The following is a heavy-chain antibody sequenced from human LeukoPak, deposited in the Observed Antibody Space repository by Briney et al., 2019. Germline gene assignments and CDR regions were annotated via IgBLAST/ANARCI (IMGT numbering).Heavy chain of an antibody. D-gene: IGHD6-19*01. CDR3: SNAVYSSGWIDY. CDR1: GYTFTGYY. V-gene: IGHV1-2*02. Sequence: ASVKLSCKASGYTFTGYYLHWVRQAPGQGLEWMGCINPNSGGTNYAHKFHRMVTMTRDTSIRTTYMQLTSLSSDETAVYYCSNAVYSSGWIDYWGQGTLVIVSS. CDR2: INPNSGGT. J-gene: IGHJ4*02.